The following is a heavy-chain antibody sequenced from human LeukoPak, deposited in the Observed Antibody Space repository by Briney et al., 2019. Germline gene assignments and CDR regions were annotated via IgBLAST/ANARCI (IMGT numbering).Heavy chain of an antibody. J-gene: IGHJ4*02. CDR1: GRSLSSHY. Sequence: SETLSLTCTVSGRSLSSHYWSWNRQPPGKGLEWNGYIYYSGSTNYNPSLKSRVTISVDTSKNQFSLKLSSVTAADTAVYYCARASIAENYGSGSCVRGYYFDYWGQGTLVTVSS. CDR3: ARASIAENYGSGSCVRGYYFDY. CDR2: IYYSGST. D-gene: IGHD3-10*01. V-gene: IGHV4-59*11.